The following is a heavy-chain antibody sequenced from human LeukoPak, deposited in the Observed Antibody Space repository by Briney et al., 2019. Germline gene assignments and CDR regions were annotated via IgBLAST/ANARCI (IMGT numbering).Heavy chain of an antibody. Sequence: GSSVKVSCKASGGTFSSYAISWVRQAPGQGLEWMGGIIPIFGTANYAQKFQGRVTITTDESTSTAYMELSSLRSEDTAVYYCASMDIVVVPAAMSAFDIWAQGTMVTVSS. D-gene: IGHD2-2*03. CDR1: GGTFSSYA. CDR2: IIPIFGTA. CDR3: ASMDIVVVPAAMSAFDI. J-gene: IGHJ3*02. V-gene: IGHV1-69*05.